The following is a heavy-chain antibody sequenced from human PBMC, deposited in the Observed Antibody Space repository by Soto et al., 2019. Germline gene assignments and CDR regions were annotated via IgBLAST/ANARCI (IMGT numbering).Heavy chain of an antibody. CDR1: GYTFTGYY. V-gene: IGHV1-2*04. Sequence: ASVKVSCKASGYTFTGYYMHWVRQAPGQGLEWMGWINPNSGGTNYAQKFQGWVTMTRETSISTAYMELSRLRSDDTAVYYCAKEVGIDCSGGSCRSRAFDIWGQGTMVTVSS. CDR2: INPNSGGT. CDR3: AKEVGIDCSGGSCRSRAFDI. D-gene: IGHD2-15*01. J-gene: IGHJ3*02.